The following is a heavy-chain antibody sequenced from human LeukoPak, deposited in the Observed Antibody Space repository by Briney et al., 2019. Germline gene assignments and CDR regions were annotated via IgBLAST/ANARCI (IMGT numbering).Heavy chain of an antibody. CDR1: GYTFTGYY. J-gene: IGHJ3*02. CDR3: ARLGYCSSTSCRRGAFDI. CDR2: INPNSGGT. Sequence: ASVKVSCKASGYTFTGYYMHWVRHAPGQGLEWMGWINPNSGGTNYAQKFQGSVTMTRDTSISTAYMELSRLRSDDTAVYYCARLGYCSSTSCRRGAFDIWGQGTMVTVSS. D-gene: IGHD2-2*01. V-gene: IGHV1-2*02.